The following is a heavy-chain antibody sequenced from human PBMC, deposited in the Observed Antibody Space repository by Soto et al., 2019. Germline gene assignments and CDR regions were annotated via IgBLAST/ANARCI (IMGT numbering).Heavy chain of an antibody. CDR3: ARAVRSYGNFDY. Sequence: EVQLVESGGGLVQPGRSLRLSCAASGFTFDDYAMHWVRQAPGKGLEWVSGISWNSGSIGYADSVKGRFTISRDNAKNSLQLPMHRLRAEDTGLYFCARAVRSYGNFDYWGQGTLVTVSS. J-gene: IGHJ4*02. CDR2: ISWNSGSI. V-gene: IGHV3-9*01. D-gene: IGHD5-18*01. CDR1: GFTFDDYA.